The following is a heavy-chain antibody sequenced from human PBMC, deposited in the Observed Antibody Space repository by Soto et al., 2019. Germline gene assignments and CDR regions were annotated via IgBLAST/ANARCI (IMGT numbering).Heavy chain of an antibody. CDR3: ARGMFYLAT. CDR2: IDFRGDK. V-gene: IGHV4-30-4*01. CDR1: RASSSNPTDDDS. D-gene: IGHD3-10*02. J-gene: IGHJ4*02. Sequence: TLSLRFTASRASSSNPTDDDSFTWIRQPPGKGLEWIGSIDFRGDKNYGPSVAGRLVLSLDTAKNQFSLSMSSVTAEDTAVYYCARGMFYLATWGQGSLVTVSS.